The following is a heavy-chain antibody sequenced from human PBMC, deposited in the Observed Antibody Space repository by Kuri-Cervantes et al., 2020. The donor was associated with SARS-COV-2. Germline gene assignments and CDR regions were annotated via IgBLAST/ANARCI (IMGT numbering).Heavy chain of an antibody. V-gene: IGHV1-46*01. D-gene: IGHD6-19*01. CDR2: INPSGGST. J-gene: IGHJ6*02. CDR1: GYTFTSYY. CDR3: AKDRHGSGWIYNYYYYGMDV. Sequence: ASVKVSCKASGYTFTSYYMHWVRQAPGQGLEWMGIINPSGGSTSYAQKFQGRVTMTRDTSTSTVYMELSSLRAEDTAVYYCAKDRHGSGWIYNYYYYGMDVWGQGTTVTVSS.